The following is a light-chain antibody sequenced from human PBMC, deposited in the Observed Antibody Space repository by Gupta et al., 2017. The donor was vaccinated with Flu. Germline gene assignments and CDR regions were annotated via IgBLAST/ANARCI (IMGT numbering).Light chain of an antibody. CDR2: VAS. J-gene: IGKJ1*01. CDR1: QSISSSY. V-gene: IGKV3-20*01. CDR3: QFRRT. Sequence: ELVLTQSPGTLSLSPGERATLSCRASQSISSSYLAWYQQKSGQAPRLLIYVASSRAPGIPDRFSGSGSGTDFTLTISRLEPEDFAVYYCQFRRTFGQGTKVEIK.